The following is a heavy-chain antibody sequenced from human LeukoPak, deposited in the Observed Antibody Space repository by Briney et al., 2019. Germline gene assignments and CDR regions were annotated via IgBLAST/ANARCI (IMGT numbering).Heavy chain of an antibody. V-gene: IGHV3-7*05. Sequence: GGSLRLSCAASGFTFNIYWMSWVRQAPGKGLEWVANIKQDGSEKYYVDSVKGRFTISRDNAKNSLYLQMNSLRAEDTAVYYCARGGSGFERYFDLWGRGTLVTVS. J-gene: IGHJ2*01. CDR1: GFTFNIYW. CDR2: IKQDGSEK. CDR3: ARGGSGFERYFDL. D-gene: IGHD6-19*01.